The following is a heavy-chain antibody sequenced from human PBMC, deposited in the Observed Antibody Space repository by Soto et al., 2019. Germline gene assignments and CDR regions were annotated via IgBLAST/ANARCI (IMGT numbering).Heavy chain of an antibody. CDR3: ARDHPKYSSSWLAYYYGMDV. J-gene: IGHJ6*02. V-gene: IGHV3-48*03. CDR1: GFTFSSYE. Sequence: PGGSLRLSCAASGFTFSSYEMNWVRQAPGKGLEWVSYISSSGSTIYYADSVKGRFTISRDNAKNSLYLPMNSLRAEDTAVYYCARDHPKYSSSWLAYYYGMDVWGQGTTVTVSS. CDR2: ISSSGSTI. D-gene: IGHD6-13*01.